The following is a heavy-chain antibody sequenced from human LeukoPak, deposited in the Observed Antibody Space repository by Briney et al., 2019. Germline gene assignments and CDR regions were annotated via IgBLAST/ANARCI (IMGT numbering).Heavy chain of an antibody. CDR2: IYYSGST. D-gene: IGHD3-9*01. CDR1: GGSISSSSYY. J-gene: IGHJ4*02. V-gene: IGHV4-39*01. Sequence: SETLSLTCTVSGGSISSSSYYWGWIRQPPGKGLEWIGSIYYSGSTYYNPSLKSRVTISVDTSKNQFSLKLSSVTAADTAVYYCARRKKPGRVILTGYYPFDYWGQGTLVTVSS. CDR3: ARRKKPGRVILTGYYPFDY.